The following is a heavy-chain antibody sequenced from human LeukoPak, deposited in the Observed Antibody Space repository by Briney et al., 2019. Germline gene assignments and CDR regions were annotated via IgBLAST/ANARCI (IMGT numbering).Heavy chain of an antibody. CDR1: EFNATHNQ. CDR3: VRGPRYYDDSGFHYGVFDI. J-gene: IGHJ3*02. D-gene: IGHD3-22*01. Sequence: AGGFLRLSRAAPEFNATHNQQSLGRPAPREGLQWVSINYPGGDIYYADSVKGRFIISRDNSKHTLSLQMNSLTADDTAVYYCVRGPRYYDDSGFHYGVFDIWGQGTVVTVSS. V-gene: IGHV3-53*01. CDR2: NYPGGDI.